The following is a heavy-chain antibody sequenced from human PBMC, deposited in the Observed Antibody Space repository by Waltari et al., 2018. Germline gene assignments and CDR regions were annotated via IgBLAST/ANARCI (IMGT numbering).Heavy chain of an antibody. CDR2: IYYSRTT. Sequence: QLQLQESGPGLVKPSETLSLTCTGPGGSISSSSYYWGWIRQPPGKGLEWIGSIYYSRTTYYNPSLKSRVTISVDTSKNQFSLKLSSVTSADTAVYYCARFSISDRFDYWGQGTLVTVSS. V-gene: IGHV4-39*01. CDR3: ARFSISDRFDY. D-gene: IGHD6-6*01. J-gene: IGHJ4*02. CDR1: GGSISSSSYY.